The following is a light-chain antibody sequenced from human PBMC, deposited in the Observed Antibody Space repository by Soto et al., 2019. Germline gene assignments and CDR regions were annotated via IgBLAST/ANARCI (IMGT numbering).Light chain of an antibody. V-gene: IGKV3-20*01. Sequence: EIVLTQSPGTLSLSPGERATLSCRASQSVSSTYLAWYQQKPGQAPRLLIYGASIRATGIPDRFSGSGSGTDFTLTISRLEPEDFAVYYCQQYGGSRWTFGQGTRVGIK. CDR1: QSVSSTY. J-gene: IGKJ1*01. CDR2: GAS. CDR3: QQYGGSRWT.